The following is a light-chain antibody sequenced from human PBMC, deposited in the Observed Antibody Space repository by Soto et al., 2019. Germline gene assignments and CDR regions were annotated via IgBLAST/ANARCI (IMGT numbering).Light chain of an antibody. V-gene: IGKV3-20*01. J-gene: IGKJ2*01. CDR1: QSVSSSY. CDR3: QRYGSAPNT. CDR2: GAS. Sequence: EIVLTQSPGTLSLSPGERATLSCRASQSVSSSYLAWYQQKPGQAPRLRIYGASSRATGIPDRFSGSGSGTDFTLTISRLEPEEFAVYYCQRYGSAPNTFGQGTKLAIK.